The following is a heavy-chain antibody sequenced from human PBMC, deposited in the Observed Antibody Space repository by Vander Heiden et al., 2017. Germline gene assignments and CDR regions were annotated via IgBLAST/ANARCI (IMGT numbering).Heavy chain of an antibody. D-gene: IGHD1-26*01. J-gene: IGHJ6*02. Sequence: EVQLVESGGGLVKPGGSLRLSCAASGFTFSNAWMSWVRQAPGKGLEWVGRIKSKTDGGTTDYAAPVKGRFTISRDDSKNTLYLQMNSLKTEDTAVYYCTTGSSRPYYYYGMDVWDQGTTVTVSS. CDR3: TTGSSRPYYYYGMDV. CDR1: GFTFSNAW. CDR2: IKSKTDGGTT. V-gene: IGHV3-15*01.